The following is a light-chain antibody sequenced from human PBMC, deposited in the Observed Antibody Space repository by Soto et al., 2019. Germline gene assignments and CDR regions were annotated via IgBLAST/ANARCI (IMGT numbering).Light chain of an antibody. J-gene: IGKJ5*01. CDR3: QQRSNWPTLT. V-gene: IGKV3-11*01. Sequence: EIVWTQSPATLSLSPGERATLSCRASQSVSSYLAWYQQKPCQAHRLIIYGASSRATGIPARFSGSGSGTDFTLTISSLEPEDFAVYYCQQRSNWPTLTFGQGTKVDIK. CDR1: QSVSSY. CDR2: GAS.